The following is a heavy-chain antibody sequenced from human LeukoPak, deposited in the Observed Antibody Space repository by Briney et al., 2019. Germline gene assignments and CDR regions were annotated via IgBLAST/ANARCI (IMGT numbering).Heavy chain of an antibody. CDR2: ISGGST. D-gene: IGHD2-2*01. J-gene: IGHJ4*02. CDR3: AKDRRVGSTTSCDYDY. CDR1: GFIFTSYA. V-gene: IGHV3-23*01. Sequence: GGSLRLSCAASGFIFTSYAMSWVRQAPGKGLEWVSVISGGSTYYADSVKGRFTISRDNSKNTLYLQMNSLRADDTALYYCAKDRRVGSTTSCDYDYWGQGTLVTVSS.